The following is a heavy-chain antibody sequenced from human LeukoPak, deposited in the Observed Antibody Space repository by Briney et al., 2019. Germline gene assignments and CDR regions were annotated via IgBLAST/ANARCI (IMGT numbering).Heavy chain of an antibody. CDR3: AALKASADYYYGMDV. CDR1: GYTFAAYY. V-gene: IGHV1-2*02. Sequence: ASVKVSCKASGYTFAAYYMHWVRQAPGQGLEWMGWINPNSGGTNYAQNFQGRVTMTRDTSISTAYMELSGLTSDDTAVYYCAALKASADYYYGMDVWGQGTTVTVSS. J-gene: IGHJ6*02. D-gene: IGHD6-6*01. CDR2: INPNSGGT.